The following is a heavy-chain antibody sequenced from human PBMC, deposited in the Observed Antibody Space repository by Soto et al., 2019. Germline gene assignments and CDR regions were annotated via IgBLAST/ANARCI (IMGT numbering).Heavy chain of an antibody. CDR3: AADSYSRVTIVRFAY. D-gene: IGHD2-21*01. V-gene: IGHV3-15*07. CDR2: VKSVAHGGTT. J-gene: IGHJ4*01. CDR1: GLTFSNDW. Sequence: EVLLVESGGGLVKPGGSLRLSCAASGLTFSNDWINWVRQAPREGLERVGRVKSVAHGGTTDFDESVKGRFVISREASNNMVYMQMNSMRIEETVVYYCAADSYSRVTIVRFAYWGHGTLVTVSS.